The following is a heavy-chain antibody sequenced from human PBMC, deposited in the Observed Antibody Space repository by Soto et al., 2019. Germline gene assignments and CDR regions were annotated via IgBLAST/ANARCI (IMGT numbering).Heavy chain of an antibody. CDR1: GFTFSYYY. J-gene: IGHJ4*02. D-gene: IGHD3-10*01. V-gene: IGHV3-11*01. CDR2: IISSVSTI. Sequence: GSLGLSFSASGFTFSYYYITWIRQAPGKGLEWVSYIISSVSTIYYADSVKGRFTVSRDNAKNSLYLQVSSLRAEDTAVYYCASDPYYSASWXWGQGTLVTASX. CDR3: ASDPYYSASWX.